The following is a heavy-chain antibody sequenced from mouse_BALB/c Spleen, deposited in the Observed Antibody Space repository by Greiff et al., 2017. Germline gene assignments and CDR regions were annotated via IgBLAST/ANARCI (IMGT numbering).Heavy chain of an antibody. CDR3: ASSYYGYAMDY. D-gene: IGHD1-1*01. J-gene: IGHJ4*01. Sequence: EVQLQESGPGLVKPSQSLSLTCTVTGYSITSDYAWNWIRQFPGNKLEWMGYISYSGSTSYNPSLKSRISITRDTSKNQFFLQLNSVTTEDTATYYCASSYYGYAMDYWGQGTSVTVSS. CDR2: ISYSGST. V-gene: IGHV3-2*02. CDR1: GYSITSDYA.